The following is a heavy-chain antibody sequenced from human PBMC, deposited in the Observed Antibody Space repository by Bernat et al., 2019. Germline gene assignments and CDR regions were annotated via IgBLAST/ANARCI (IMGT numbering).Heavy chain of an antibody. CDR2: IKQDGSEK. CDR1: GFTFSSYW. Sequence: EVQLVESGGGLVQPGGSLRLSCAASGFTFSSYWMSWVRQTPGKGLEWVANIKQDGSEKYYVDSVKGRFTISRDNAKNSLYLQMNSLRAEDTAVYYCAREGLGCSGGSCYPRSVTFDIWGQGTMVTVSS. J-gene: IGHJ3*02. CDR3: AREGLGCSGGSCYPRSVTFDI. D-gene: IGHD2-15*01. V-gene: IGHV3-7*03.